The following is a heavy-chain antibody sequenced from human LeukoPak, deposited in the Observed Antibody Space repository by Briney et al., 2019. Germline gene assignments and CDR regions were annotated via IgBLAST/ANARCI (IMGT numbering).Heavy chain of an antibody. D-gene: IGHD7-27*01. CDR2: ISGSGDDT. Sequence: GGSLRLSWAASGFTFSSYSMNWVRQAPGKGLEWVSTISGSGDDTYYADSVKGRFTISRDKSKNTLYLQTNSLRADDTAVYYCAKVTGVPDFWGQGTLVTVSS. CDR1: GFTFSSYS. CDR3: AKVTGVPDF. V-gene: IGHV3-23*01. J-gene: IGHJ4*02.